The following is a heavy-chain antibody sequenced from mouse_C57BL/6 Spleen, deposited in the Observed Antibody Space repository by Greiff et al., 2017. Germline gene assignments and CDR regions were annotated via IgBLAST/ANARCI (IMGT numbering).Heavy chain of an antibody. CDR2: IYPRGGST. J-gene: IGHJ1*03. V-gene: IGHV1-78*01. CDR3: ASTGPYWYFDV. CDR1: GYTFTDYT. Sequence: VQLLQSDAELVKPGASVKISCKASGYTFTDYTIHWMKQRPEQGLEWIGTIYPRGGSTKYNEKFKGKATLTADKSSSTAYMQLNSLTYEASAVYFCASTGPYWYFDVWGTGTTVTVSS.